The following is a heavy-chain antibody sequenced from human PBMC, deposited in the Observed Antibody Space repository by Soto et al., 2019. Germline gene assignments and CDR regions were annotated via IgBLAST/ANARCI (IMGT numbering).Heavy chain of an antibody. Sequence: ASVKVSCKASGYTFTSYDINWVRQTTGQGLEWMGWMNPNSGNTGYAQKFQGRVTMTRNTSISTAYMELSSLRSEDTAVYYCARGLTVSGSYSGYWGQGTLVTVSS. D-gene: IGHD1-26*01. CDR3: ARGLTVSGSYSGY. CDR1: GYTFTSYD. V-gene: IGHV1-8*01. CDR2: MNPNSGNT. J-gene: IGHJ4*02.